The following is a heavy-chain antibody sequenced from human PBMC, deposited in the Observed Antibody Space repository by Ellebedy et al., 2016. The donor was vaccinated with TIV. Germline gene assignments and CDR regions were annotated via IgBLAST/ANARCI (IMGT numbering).Heavy chain of an antibody. D-gene: IGHD2-15*01. Sequence: GGSLRPSXAVSGFTFSHYGMRWARQAPGKGLEGVANIKQDGSEKYYVDSVKGRFTISRDNAKNSLYLQMNSLRAEDTAVYYCARDKVVAALYYYYYGMDVWGQGTTVTVSS. J-gene: IGHJ6*02. CDR1: GFTFSHYG. CDR2: IKQDGSEK. CDR3: ARDKVVAALYYYYYGMDV. V-gene: IGHV3-7*03.